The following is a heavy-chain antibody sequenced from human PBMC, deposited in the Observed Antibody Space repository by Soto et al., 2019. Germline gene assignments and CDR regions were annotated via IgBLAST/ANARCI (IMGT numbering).Heavy chain of an antibody. D-gene: IGHD3-16*01. Sequence: WSLRLSCKASGFSFGDYAMNWFRQSPGEGLERVGFVRSKVYGGTTDYAAAVRGRFTISRDDSKSIAYLQMNSLKTDDTAVYYCARDGVQMTDLDYLYYGLDVWGPGTTVTGSS. CDR1: GFSFGDYA. CDR3: ARDGVQMTDLDYLYYGLDV. CDR2: VRSKVYGGTT. V-gene: IGHV3-49*03. J-gene: IGHJ6*02.